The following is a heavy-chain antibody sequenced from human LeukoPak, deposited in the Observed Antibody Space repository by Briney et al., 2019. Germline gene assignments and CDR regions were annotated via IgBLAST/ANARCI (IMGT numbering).Heavy chain of an antibody. D-gene: IGHD3-3*01. CDR1: GFTFSSYG. Sequence: GGSLRLSCAASGFTFSSYGMHWVRQAPGKGLEWVAVIWYDGSNKYYADSVKGRFTISRDNSKNTLYLQMNSLRAEDTAVYYCAREGRDQYYDFWSGYQTANWFDPWGQGTLVTVSS. J-gene: IGHJ5*02. V-gene: IGHV3-33*01. CDR3: AREGRDQYYDFWSGYQTANWFDP. CDR2: IWYDGSNK.